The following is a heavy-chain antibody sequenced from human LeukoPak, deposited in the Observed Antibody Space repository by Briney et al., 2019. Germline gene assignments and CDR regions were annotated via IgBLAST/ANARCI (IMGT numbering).Heavy chain of an antibody. J-gene: IGHJ4*02. Sequence: SETLSLTCAVYGGSFSGYYWSWIRQPPGKGLEWIGEINHSGSTNYNPSLKSRVTISVDTSKNQFSLKLSSVTAADTAVYYCARMSRLAEDYWGQGTLVTVSS. CDR3: ARMSRLAEDY. CDR2: INHSGST. D-gene: IGHD6-19*01. CDR1: GGSFSGYY. V-gene: IGHV4-34*01.